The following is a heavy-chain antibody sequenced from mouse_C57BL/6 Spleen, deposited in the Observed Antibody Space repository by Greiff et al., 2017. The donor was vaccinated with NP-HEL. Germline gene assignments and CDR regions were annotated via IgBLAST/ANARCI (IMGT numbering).Heavy chain of an antibody. CDR3: ARKRSDGPCGGFAD. CDR2: IWWDDAK. D-gene: IGHD2-3*01. CDR1: GFSLSTFGMG. J-gene: IGHJ3*01. Sequence: QVTLKVSGPGILQPSQTLSLSCSFSGFSLSTFGMGVGWIRPPSGKGLEWLAHIWWDDAKYYNPALKSRLTISKDTSKNQVILKIAKVDTADTATYDWARKRSDGPCGGFADWGQGTLVTVSA. V-gene: IGHV8-8*01.